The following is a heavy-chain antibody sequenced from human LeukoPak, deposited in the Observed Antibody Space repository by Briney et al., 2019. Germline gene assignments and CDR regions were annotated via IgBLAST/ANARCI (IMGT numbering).Heavy chain of an antibody. J-gene: IGHJ4*02. V-gene: IGHV3-53*01. Sequence: GGSLRFSGAASGFIVSNNYMSWVRQAPGKGLEWVSVLYSDGTTYYADSVKGRFTISRDNSMNTLYLQMNNLRAEDTAVYYCATAAYDSNGFTANHDYWGQGTLVVVSS. CDR1: GFIVSNNY. CDR3: ATAAYDSNGFTANHDY. CDR2: LYSDGTT. D-gene: IGHD3-22*01.